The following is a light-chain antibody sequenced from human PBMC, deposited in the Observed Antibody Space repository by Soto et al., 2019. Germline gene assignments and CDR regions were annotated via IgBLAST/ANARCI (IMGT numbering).Light chain of an antibody. Sequence: EIQVTHSPPTLSASVLYIVTITFRSSQTISTWMAWYQQKPGKAPKLLVYDASTLQSGVASRFSGSGSGTEFTLIISGLQPDDSATYYCQQYTNTNNPWMFGQGTKVDIK. CDR1: QTISTW. J-gene: IGKJ1*01. CDR2: DAS. V-gene: IGKV1-5*01. CDR3: QQYTNTNNPWM.